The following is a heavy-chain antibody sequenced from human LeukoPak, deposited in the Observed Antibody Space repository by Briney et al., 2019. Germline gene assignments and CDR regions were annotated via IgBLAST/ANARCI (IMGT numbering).Heavy chain of an antibody. V-gene: IGHV4-34*01. Sequence: SETLSLTCAVYGGSFSGYCWSWIRQLPGKGLEWIGEINHSGSTNYNPSLKSRVTISVDTSKNQFSLKLSSVTAADTAVYYCASAYDSSGYLDYWGQGTLVTVSS. J-gene: IGHJ4*02. CDR3: ASAYDSSGYLDY. CDR1: GGSFSGYC. CDR2: INHSGST. D-gene: IGHD3-22*01.